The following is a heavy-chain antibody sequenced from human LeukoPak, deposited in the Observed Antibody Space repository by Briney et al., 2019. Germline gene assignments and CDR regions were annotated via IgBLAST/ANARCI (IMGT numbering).Heavy chain of an antibody. CDR3: ASSSAYQGVGY. Sequence: SETLSLTCIVSNVSISSKSYYWGWIRQSPGKGLEWIGSIYYSGTTYYNPSLKSRVTISVDTSKNQFSLKLSPVTAADTAVYYCASSSAYQGVGYWGQGTLVTVSS. J-gene: IGHJ4*02. CDR2: IYYSGTT. D-gene: IGHD3-22*01. CDR1: NVSISSKSYY. V-gene: IGHV4-39*07.